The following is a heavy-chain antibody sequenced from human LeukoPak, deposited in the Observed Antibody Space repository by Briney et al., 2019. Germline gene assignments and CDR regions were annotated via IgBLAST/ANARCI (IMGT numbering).Heavy chain of an antibody. CDR3: AKDGQSFNSMYDYFDS. CDR1: GFTFSSHW. V-gene: IGHV3-23*01. CDR2: IGGGDT. J-gene: IGHJ4*02. Sequence: GGSLRLSCAASGFTFSSHWMHWVRQAPGKGLEWVSSIGGGDTHYADSVKGRFTISRDDSRSTVDLQMSSLRAEDTAVYYCAKDGQSFNSMYDYFDSWGQGTLVTVSS. D-gene: IGHD2-8*01.